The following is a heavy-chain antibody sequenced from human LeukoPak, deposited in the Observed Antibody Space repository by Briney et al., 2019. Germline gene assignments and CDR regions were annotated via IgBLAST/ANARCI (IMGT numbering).Heavy chain of an antibody. D-gene: IGHD2-2*01. V-gene: IGHV3-64*01. CDR1: GFTFSSYA. Sequence: TGXXLRLSCAASGFTFSSYAMHWVRQAPGKGLEYVSAISTNGGTTYYANSVKGRFTISRDNSKNTLYLQMGSLRAEDMAVYYRARDGGYCSGTTCYYPSDYWGQGTLVTVSS. J-gene: IGHJ4*02. CDR3: ARDGGYCSGTTCYYPSDY. CDR2: ISTNGGTT.